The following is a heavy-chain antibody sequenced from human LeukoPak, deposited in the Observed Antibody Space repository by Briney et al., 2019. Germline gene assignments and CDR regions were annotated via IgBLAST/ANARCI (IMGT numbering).Heavy chain of an antibody. CDR2: IWFDGSDK. V-gene: IGHV3-30*04. CDR1: GFTFSSYA. D-gene: IGHD6-13*01. CDR3: ARGIAAAGIYYFDY. J-gene: IGHJ4*02. Sequence: PGGSLRLSCAASGFTFSSYAMHWVRQAPGKGLEWVAVIWFDGSDKFYADSVKGRFTISRDNSKNTLYLQMNSLRAEDTAVYYCARGIAAAGIYYFDYWGQGTLVTVSS.